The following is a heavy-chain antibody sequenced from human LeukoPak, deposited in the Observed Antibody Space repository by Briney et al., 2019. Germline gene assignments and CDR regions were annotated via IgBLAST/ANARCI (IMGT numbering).Heavy chain of an antibody. CDR1: GFTFDDYG. D-gene: IGHD6-19*01. V-gene: IGHV3-20*04. Sequence: GGTLRLSCAASGFTFDDYGMSWVRQAPGKGLQWGSGINWNGGSTGYADSVKGRFTISRDNSKNCLYLQMNSLRAEDTALYYCARDVDSSGWFSLWGQGTLVTVPS. CDR2: INWNGGST. J-gene: IGHJ4*02. CDR3: ARDVDSSGWFSL.